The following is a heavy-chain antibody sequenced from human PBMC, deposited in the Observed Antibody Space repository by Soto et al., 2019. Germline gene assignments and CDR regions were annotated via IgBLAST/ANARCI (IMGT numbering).Heavy chain of an antibody. Sequence: PSETLSLTCAVYGGSFSGYYWSWIRKPPGKGLEWIGEINHSGSTNYNPSLKSRVTISVDTSKNQFSLKLSSVTAADTAVYYCARTRGYCSGGSCYAKYYYYYYMDVWGKGTTVTVSS. J-gene: IGHJ6*03. V-gene: IGHV4-34*01. CDR2: INHSGST. CDR3: ARTRGYCSGGSCYAKYYYYYYMDV. CDR1: GGSFSGYY. D-gene: IGHD2-15*01.